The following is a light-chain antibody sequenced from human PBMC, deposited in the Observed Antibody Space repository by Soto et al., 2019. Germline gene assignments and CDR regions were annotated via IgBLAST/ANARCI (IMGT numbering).Light chain of an antibody. CDR3: QKYDNAPLT. J-gene: IGKJ4*02. CDR1: QGISNY. CDR2: AAS. Sequence: DIQMTQSPSSLSAPVGDRVTITCRASQGISNYLAWYQQKPGEVPKLLISAASTLPSGAPSRFSASGSGTDFTLTISSLQPEDFATYYCQKYDNAPLTFGRGTKVEIK. V-gene: IGKV1-27*01.